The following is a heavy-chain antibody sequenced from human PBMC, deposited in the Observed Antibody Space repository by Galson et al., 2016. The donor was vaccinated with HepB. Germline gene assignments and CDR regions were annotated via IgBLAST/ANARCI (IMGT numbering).Heavy chain of an antibody. CDR3: ARNMYGAATNYIGDVFDI. D-gene: IGHD3-10*01. CDR1: GLTVSGDY. V-gene: IGHV3-53*01. CDR2: LYRDGST. J-gene: IGHJ3*02. Sequence: SLRLSCAVSGLTVSGDYMSWVRQAPGKGLEWVSVLYRDGSTYYADSVEGRFTISRDYSRNTLYLQMNSQRAEDTAMYYCARNMYGAATNYIGDVFDIWGQGTMVTVSS.